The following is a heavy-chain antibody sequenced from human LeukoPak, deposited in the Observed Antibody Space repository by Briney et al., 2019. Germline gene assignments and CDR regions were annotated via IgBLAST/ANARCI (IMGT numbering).Heavy chain of an antibody. CDR2: ISSGSATT. J-gene: IGHJ4*02. CDR3: GGSGSYYVEGFDY. CDR1: GFSFSTYA. Sequence: GGSLRLSCEASGFSFSTYAMNWVRQAPGKGLEWVSHISSGSATTFYADSVKGRFTISRDNSKNTLYLQMNSLRAEDTAVYYCGGSGSYYVEGFDYWGQGTLVTVSS. V-gene: IGHV3-48*01. D-gene: IGHD3-10*01.